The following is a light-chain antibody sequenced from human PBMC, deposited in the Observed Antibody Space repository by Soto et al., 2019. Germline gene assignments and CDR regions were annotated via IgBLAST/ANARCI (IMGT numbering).Light chain of an antibody. CDR3: ATWDDDVSGVV. CDR1: SSNIGRGF. CDR2: SHN. V-gene: IGLV1-47*02. J-gene: IGLJ2*01. Sequence: QSVLTQPPSASGTPGQTVTISCSGSSSNIGRGFVYWYQQLPGAAPKLLMYSHNIRPSGIPDRFSASTSGTSASLAISGLRSEDEADYHCATWDDDVSGVVFGGGTKVTVL.